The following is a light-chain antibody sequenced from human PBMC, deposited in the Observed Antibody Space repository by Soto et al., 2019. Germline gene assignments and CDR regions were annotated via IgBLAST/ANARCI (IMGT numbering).Light chain of an antibody. J-gene: IGKJ5*01. CDR2: GAS. CDR3: QQYGSSPPLT. CDR1: QSVSSSY. Sequence: EIVLTQSPGTLSLSPGERATLSCRASQSVSSSYLAWYQQKPGQAPRLLIYGASSRATGIPDRFSGSGSGTDFTLTISRREPEAFAVYYCQQYGSSPPLTFGQGTRLEIK. V-gene: IGKV3-20*01.